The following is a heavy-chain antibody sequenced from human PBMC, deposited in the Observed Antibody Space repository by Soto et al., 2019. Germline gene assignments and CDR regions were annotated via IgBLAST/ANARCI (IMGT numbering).Heavy chain of an antibody. D-gene: IGHD2-8*01. Sequence: TSETLSLTCTVSGGSISSGDYYWSWIRQPPGKGLEWIGYIYYSGSTYYNPSLKSRVTISVDTSKNQFSLKLSSVTAADTAVYYCASSLQYCTNAVCYASRWFDPWGQGTLVTVSS. CDR2: IYYSGST. CDR1: GGSISSGDYY. V-gene: IGHV4-30-4*01. J-gene: IGHJ5*02. CDR3: ASSLQYCTNAVCYASRWFDP.